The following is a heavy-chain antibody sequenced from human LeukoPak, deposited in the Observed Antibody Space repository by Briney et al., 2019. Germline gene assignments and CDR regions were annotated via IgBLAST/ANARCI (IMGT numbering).Heavy chain of an antibody. Sequence: GASVKVSCKASGYTFTSYDINWVRQAPGQGLEWMGWINPNSGGTNYAQKFQGRVTMTRDTSISTAYMELSRLRSDDTAVYYCATQMTAEFDYWGQGTLVTVSS. V-gene: IGHV1-2*02. D-gene: IGHD1-14*01. CDR1: GYTFTSYD. CDR3: ATQMTAEFDY. CDR2: INPNSGGT. J-gene: IGHJ4*02.